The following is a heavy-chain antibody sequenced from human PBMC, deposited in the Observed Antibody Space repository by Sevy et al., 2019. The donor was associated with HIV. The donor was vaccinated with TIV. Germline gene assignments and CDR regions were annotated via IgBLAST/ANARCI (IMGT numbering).Heavy chain of an antibody. D-gene: IGHD1-1*01. V-gene: IGHV4-59*01. CDR2: IYFTGNT. J-gene: IGHJ4*02. Sequence: SETLSPTCSVSGGSISSYFWTWVRQPPGKGLEWIGNIYFTGNTDYSPSLKSRVTLSLDTSKSQFSLTLKSVTAADTAIYFCARDSTTRPRVLDYWGQGTLVTVSS. CDR1: GGSISSYF. CDR3: ARDSTTRPRVLDY.